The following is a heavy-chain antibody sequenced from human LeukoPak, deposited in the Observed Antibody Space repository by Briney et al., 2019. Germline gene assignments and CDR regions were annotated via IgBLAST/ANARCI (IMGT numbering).Heavy chain of an antibody. Sequence: GGSLRLSCAASGFTFSTYAMNGVPQASGKGLDGFSTISGSGGSTYYADSVKGRFTISRDSSKNTLYLQMNSLRAEDTAVYYCARAYDQGGAAHDYWGQGTLVSVSS. CDR3: ARAYDQGGAAHDY. CDR1: GFTFSTYA. J-gene: IGHJ4*02. D-gene: IGHD6-6*01. V-gene: IGHV3-23*01. CDR2: ISGSGGST.